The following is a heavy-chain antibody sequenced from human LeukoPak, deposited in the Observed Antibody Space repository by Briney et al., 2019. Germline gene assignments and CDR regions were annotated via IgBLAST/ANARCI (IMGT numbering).Heavy chain of an antibody. J-gene: IGHJ4*02. Sequence: SQTLSHTCAVSGGSISSGGYSWSWIRQPPGKGLEWIGYIYHSGSTYYNPSLKSRVTISVDRSKNQFSLKLSSVTAADTAVYYCARGAKEGHQLVRAFDYWGQGTLVTVSS. V-gene: IGHV4-30-2*01. CDR3: ARGAKEGHQLVRAFDY. CDR1: GGSISSGGYS. D-gene: IGHD6-13*01. CDR2: IYHSGST.